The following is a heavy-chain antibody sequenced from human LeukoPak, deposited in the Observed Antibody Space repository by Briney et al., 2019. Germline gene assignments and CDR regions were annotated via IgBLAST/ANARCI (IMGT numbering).Heavy chain of an antibody. CDR3: ARVQYSSSSGYGYYYYYYMDV. Sequence: SETLSLTCAVSGYSISSGYYWGWIRQPPGKGLEWIGSIYHSGSTYYNPSLKSRVTISVDTSKNQFSLKLSSVTAADTPVYYCARVQYSSSSGYGYYYYYYMDVWGKGTTVTVSS. V-gene: IGHV4-38-2*01. CDR1: GYSISSGYY. D-gene: IGHD6-6*01. J-gene: IGHJ6*03. CDR2: IYHSGST.